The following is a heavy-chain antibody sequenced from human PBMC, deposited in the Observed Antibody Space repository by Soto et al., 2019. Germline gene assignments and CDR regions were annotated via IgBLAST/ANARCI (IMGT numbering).Heavy chain of an antibody. CDR2: ISGSGAGT. CDR3: AKGPTVFGAVISFDYYYGMYV. V-gene: IGHV3-23*01. D-gene: IGHD3-3*01. J-gene: IGHJ6*02. Sequence: GGSLRLSCTASGFTFSTSAMSWVRQPPGRGLEWVSGISGSGAGTYYADSVKGRFTISRDNSKNTLYLQMSGLRAEDAAVYYCAKGPTVFGAVISFDYYYGMYVWGQGTPVTVSS. CDR1: GFTFSTSA.